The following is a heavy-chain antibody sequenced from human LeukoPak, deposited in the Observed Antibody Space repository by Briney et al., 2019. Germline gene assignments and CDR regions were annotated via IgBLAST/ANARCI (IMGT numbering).Heavy chain of an antibody. CDR2: IIPIFGTA. Sequence: SVKVSCKASGGTFSSYAISWVRQAPGQGLEWMGGIIPIFGTANYAQKFQGRVTITTDESTSTAYMELGSLRSDDTAVYYCARDFSWSPNLIAAAGSHYWGQGTLVTVS. CDR3: ARDFSWSPNLIAAAGSHY. J-gene: IGHJ4*02. V-gene: IGHV1-69*05. D-gene: IGHD6-13*01. CDR1: GGTFSSYA.